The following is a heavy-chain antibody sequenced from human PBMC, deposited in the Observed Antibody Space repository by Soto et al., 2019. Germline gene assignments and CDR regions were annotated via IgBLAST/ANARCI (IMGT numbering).Heavy chain of an antibody. CDR3: ARSHSSSWYSDYYYYYMDV. CDR1: GGTFSSYA. CDR2: IIPIFGTA. J-gene: IGHJ6*03. D-gene: IGHD6-13*01. Sequence: GASVKVSCKASGGTFSSYAISWVRQAPGQGLEWMGGIIPIFGTANYAQKFQGRVTMTTDTSTSTAYMELRSLRSDDTAVYYCARSHSSSWYSDYYYYYMDVWGKGTTVTVSS. V-gene: IGHV1-69*05.